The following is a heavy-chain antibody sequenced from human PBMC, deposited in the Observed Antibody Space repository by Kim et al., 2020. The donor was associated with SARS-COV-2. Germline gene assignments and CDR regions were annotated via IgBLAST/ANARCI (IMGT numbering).Heavy chain of an antibody. Sequence: GGSLRLSCAASGFTFSDHWMTWVRQAPGTGLEWVASIKEDGRRKYHVDSVKGRFTISRDNARDSLYLQMNNLRAEDTAVYYCARHVDYWGQGTLVTVS. J-gene: IGHJ4*02. V-gene: IGHV3-7*03. CDR3: ARHVDY. CDR1: GFTFSDHW. CDR2: IKEDGRRK.